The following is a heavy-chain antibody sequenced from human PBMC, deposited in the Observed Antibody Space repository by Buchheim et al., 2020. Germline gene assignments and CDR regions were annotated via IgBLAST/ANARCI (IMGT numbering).Heavy chain of an antibody. Sequence: QVQLQESGPGLVKPSQTLSLTCTVSGGSISSGDYYWSWIRQPPGKGLEWIGYIYYSGSTYYNPSLKSRVTISVDTSKNQFSLKLGCVTAANRAVYYCAGVMPDYDSGGYYSDYLDNWGQGTL. J-gene: IGHJ4*02. CDR3: AGVMPDYDSGGYYSDYLDN. CDR2: IYYSGST. V-gene: IGHV4-30-4*01. D-gene: IGHD3-22*01. CDR1: GGSISSGDYY.